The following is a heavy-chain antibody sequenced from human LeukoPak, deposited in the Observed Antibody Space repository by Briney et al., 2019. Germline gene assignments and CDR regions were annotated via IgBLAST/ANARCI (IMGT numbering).Heavy chain of an antibody. CDR1: GYTFTGYY. CDR3: ARAQSIAARPVGY. J-gene: IGHJ4*02. Sequence: ASVKVSCKASGYTFTGYYMHWARQAPGQGLEWMGWINPNSGGTNYAQKFQGRVTMTRDTSISTAYMELSRLRSDDTAVYYCARAQSIAARPVGYWGQGTLVTVSS. D-gene: IGHD6-6*01. V-gene: IGHV1-2*02. CDR2: INPNSGGT.